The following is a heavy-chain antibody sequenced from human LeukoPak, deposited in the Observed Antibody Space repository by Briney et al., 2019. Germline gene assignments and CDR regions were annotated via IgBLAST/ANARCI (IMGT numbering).Heavy chain of an antibody. CDR1: GFTFSSYG. CDR2: IWYDGSNK. Sequence: GRSLRLSCAASGFTFSSYGMHWVRQAPGKGLEWVAVIWYDGSNKYYVDSVKGRFTISRDNSKNTLYLQMNSLRAEDTAVYYCARAGDGYNPFDYWGQGTLVTVSS. CDR3: ARAGDGYNPFDY. J-gene: IGHJ4*02. D-gene: IGHD5-24*01. V-gene: IGHV3-33*01.